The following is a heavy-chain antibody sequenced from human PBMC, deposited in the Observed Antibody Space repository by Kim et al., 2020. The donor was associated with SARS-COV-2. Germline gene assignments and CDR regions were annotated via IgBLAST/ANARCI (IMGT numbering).Heavy chain of an antibody. V-gene: IGHV4-59*02. CDR2: VYFSWSV. Sequence: SETLSLTCTVSGASVNNYYWSWIRQPPGKGLEWIGYVYFSWSVNYNPSLKSRVSISLDLSKCQFSLNVNSVTAADTAVYFCATGGGYSYGQNYFDSWGQGTVVTISS. J-gene: IGHJ4*02. D-gene: IGHD5-18*01. CDR1: GASVNNYY. CDR3: ATGGGYSYGQNYFDS.